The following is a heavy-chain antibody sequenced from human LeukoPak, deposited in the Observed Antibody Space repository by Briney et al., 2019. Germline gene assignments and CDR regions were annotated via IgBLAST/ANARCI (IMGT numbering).Heavy chain of an antibody. J-gene: IGHJ4*02. Sequence: GGSLRLFCAASGFTFSNAWMSWVRQAPGKGLEWVGRIKSKTVGGTTDYAAPVKGRFTISRDDSKNTLYLQMNSLKTEDTAVYYCTRDGEFFDYWGQGTLVTVSS. CDR2: IKSKTVGGTT. D-gene: IGHD3-10*01. CDR1: GFTFSNAW. CDR3: TRDGEFFDY. V-gene: IGHV3-15*01.